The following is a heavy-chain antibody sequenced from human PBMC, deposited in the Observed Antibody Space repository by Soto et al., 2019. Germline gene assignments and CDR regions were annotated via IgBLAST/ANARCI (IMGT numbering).Heavy chain of an antibody. CDR3: ARGASSSGFWHYYGMAV. J-gene: IGHJ6*04. Sequence: SETLSLTCAVYGGSFSGYYWSWIRQPPGKGLEWIGEINHSGSTNYNPSLKSRVTISVDTSKNQFSLKLSSVTAADTAVYYCARGASSSGFWHYYGMAVWGKGTTVTVSS. CDR1: GGSFSGYY. CDR2: INHSGST. D-gene: IGHD6-6*01. V-gene: IGHV4-34*01.